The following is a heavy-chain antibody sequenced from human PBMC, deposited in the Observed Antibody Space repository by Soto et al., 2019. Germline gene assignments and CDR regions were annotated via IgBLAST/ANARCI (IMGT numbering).Heavy chain of an antibody. CDR1: GFTFSSYS. J-gene: IGHJ4*02. D-gene: IGHD2-15*01. CDR2: ISSSSSTI. CDR3: ARKCGELGYCSGGSWGN. V-gene: IGHV3-48*01. Sequence: EVQLVESGGGLVQPGGSLRLSCAASGFTFSSYSMNWVRQAPGKGLEWVSYISSSSSTIYYADSVKGRFTISRDNAKNSLYLQMNSLRAEDTAVYYCARKCGELGYCSGGSWGNWGQGTLVTVSS.